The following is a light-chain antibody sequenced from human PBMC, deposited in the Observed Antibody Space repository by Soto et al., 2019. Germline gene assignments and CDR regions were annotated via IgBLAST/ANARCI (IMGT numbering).Light chain of an antibody. CDR3: QQRLNWPLT. CDR2: DAS. Sequence: EIVLTQSPATLSLSPGERATLSCRASQSVNNYLVWYQQKPGQTPRLLIYDASNRATGVPARFSGSGSATDFTLTVSSLEPEDFAVYYCQQRLNWPLTFGGGTKVEI. CDR1: QSVNNY. J-gene: IGKJ4*01. V-gene: IGKV3-11*01.